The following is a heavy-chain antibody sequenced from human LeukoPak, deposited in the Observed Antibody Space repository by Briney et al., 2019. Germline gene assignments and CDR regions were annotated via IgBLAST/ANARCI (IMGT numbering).Heavy chain of an antibody. CDR2: INHSRST. CDR1: GGSFSGYY. CDR3: ARVRGSARFSSWAFDY. Sequence: PSETLSLTCAVYGGSFSGYYWSWIRQPPGKGLEWIGEINHSRSTNYNPSLKSRVTISVDTSKNQFSLKLSSVTAADTAVYYCARVRGSARFSSWAFDYWGQGTLVTVSS. D-gene: IGHD6-13*01. V-gene: IGHV4-34*01. J-gene: IGHJ4*02.